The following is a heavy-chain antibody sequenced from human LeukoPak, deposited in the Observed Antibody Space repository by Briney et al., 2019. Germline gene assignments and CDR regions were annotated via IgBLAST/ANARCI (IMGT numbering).Heavy chain of an antibody. J-gene: IGHJ4*02. CDR3: ARGLYDFWSGYYWKGAKYFDY. Sequence: PSETLSLTCTVSGGSISSYYWSWIRQPPGKGLEWIGYIYYSGSTNYNPSLKSRVTISVDTSKNQFSLKLSSVTAADTAVYYCARGLYDFWSGYYWKGAKYFDYWGQGTLVTVSS. CDR2: IYYSGST. D-gene: IGHD3-3*01. V-gene: IGHV4-59*12. CDR1: GGSISSYY.